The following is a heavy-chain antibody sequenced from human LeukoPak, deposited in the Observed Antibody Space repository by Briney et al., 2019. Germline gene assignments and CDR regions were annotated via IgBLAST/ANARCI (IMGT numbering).Heavy chain of an antibody. D-gene: IGHD3-10*01. Sequence: SQTLSLTCSVSGDSISSGGYYWSWVRQHPGKGLQWIGYIYNSGRISYNPSLKSRLTISTDVSKNQFSLRLTSVTAADTAVYFCAREPHYSGSGGLGYGLVVWGQGTTVIVSS. CDR3: AREPHYSGSGGLGYGLVV. CDR1: GDSISSGGYY. V-gene: IGHV4-31*03. J-gene: IGHJ6*02. CDR2: IYNSGRI.